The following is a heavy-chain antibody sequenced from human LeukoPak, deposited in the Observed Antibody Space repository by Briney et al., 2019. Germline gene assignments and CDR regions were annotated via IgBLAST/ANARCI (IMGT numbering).Heavy chain of an antibody. CDR3: ARGDRYYFDY. D-gene: IGHD1-14*01. CDR1: GGSVSSGSYY. J-gene: IGHJ4*02. V-gene: IGHV4-61*01. Sequence: SETLSLTCTVSGGSVSSGSYYWSWIRQPPGKGLEWIGYIYYSGSTNYNPSLKSRVTISVDTSKNQFSLKLSSVTAADTAVYYCARGDRYYFDYWGQGTLVTVSS. CDR2: IYYSGST.